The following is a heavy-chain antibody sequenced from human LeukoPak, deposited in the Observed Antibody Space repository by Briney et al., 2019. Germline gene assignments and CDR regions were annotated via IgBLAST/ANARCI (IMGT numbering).Heavy chain of an antibody. CDR3: ASIYSGSYFFDY. CDR1: GGSISSYY. J-gene: IGHJ4*02. CDR2: IYYSGST. Sequence: SETLSLTCTVSGGSISSYYWSWIRQPPGKGLEWIGYIYYSGSTNYNPSLKSRVTISVDTSKNQFSLKLSSVTAADTAVYYCASIYSGSYFFDYWGQGTLVTVSS. D-gene: IGHD1-26*01. V-gene: IGHV4-59*01.